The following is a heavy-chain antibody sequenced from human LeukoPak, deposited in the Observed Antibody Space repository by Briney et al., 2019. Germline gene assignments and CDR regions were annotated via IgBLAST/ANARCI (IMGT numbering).Heavy chain of an antibody. V-gene: IGHV3-30-3*01. CDR2: ISYDGSNK. D-gene: IGHD6-13*01. CDR3: ATDPSEQLVPGYYYYYMDV. Sequence: PGGSLRLSCAASGFTFSSYAMHWVRQAPGKGLEWVAVISYDGSNKYYADSVKGRFTISRDNSKNTLYLQMNSLRAEDTAVYYCATDPSEQLVPGYYYYYMDVWGKGTTVTVSS. CDR1: GFTFSSYA. J-gene: IGHJ6*03.